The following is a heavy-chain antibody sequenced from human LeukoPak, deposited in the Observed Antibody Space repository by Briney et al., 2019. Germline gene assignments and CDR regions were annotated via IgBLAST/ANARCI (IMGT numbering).Heavy chain of an antibody. CDR1: GGTFSSYA. J-gene: IGHJ5*02. CDR3: ARGPMARYWFDP. D-gene: IGHD5-24*01. V-gene: IGHV1-69*13. Sequence: SVKVSCKASGGTFSSYAISWVRQAPGQGLEWMGGIILIFGTANYAQKFQGRVTITADESTSTAYMELSSLRSEDTAVYYCARGPMARYWFDPWGQGTLVTVSS. CDR2: IILIFGTA.